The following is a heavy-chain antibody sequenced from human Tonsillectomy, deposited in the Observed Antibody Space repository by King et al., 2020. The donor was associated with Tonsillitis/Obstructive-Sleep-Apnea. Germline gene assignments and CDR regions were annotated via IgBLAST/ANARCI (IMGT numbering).Heavy chain of an antibody. J-gene: IGHJ3*02. V-gene: IGHV5-10-1*01. CDR1: GYSFTSYW. CDR3: ARGGIGYDFAFDI. CDR2: IDPSDSYT. D-gene: IGHD5-12*01. Sequence: QLVQSGAEVKEPGESLRISCKGSGYSFTSYWINWVRQMPGKGLEWMGRIDPSDSYTNYSPYFPGHVTFSVDKSISTAHLQWSSLSASDNAMYSCARGGIGYDFAFDIWGQGTMVTVSS.